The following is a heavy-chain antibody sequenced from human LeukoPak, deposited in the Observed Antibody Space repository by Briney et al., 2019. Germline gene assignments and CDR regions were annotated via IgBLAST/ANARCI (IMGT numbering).Heavy chain of an antibody. J-gene: IGHJ4*02. CDR2: IYPRDGST. CDR3: ARDQEGFDY. V-gene: IGHV1-46*01. Sequence: ATVKVSCKASGYTFTSNYIHWVRQAPGQGLEWMGMIYPRDGSTSYAQKFQGRVTVTRDTSTSTVHMELSGLRSEDTAVYYCARDQEGFDYWGQGTLVTVSS. CDR1: GYTFTSNY.